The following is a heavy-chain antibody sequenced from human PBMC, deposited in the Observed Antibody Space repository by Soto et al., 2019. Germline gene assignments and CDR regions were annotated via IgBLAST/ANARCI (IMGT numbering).Heavy chain of an antibody. Sequence: SVKVSCKASGYTFTGYYMHWVRQAPGQGLEWMGGIIPTFGTAKYAQKFQGRVTITADESTSTAYMELSSLRSEDTAVYYCAREDEMTTPKFLRFDFWGQGTLVTVSS. CDR1: GYTFTGYY. J-gene: IGHJ4*02. D-gene: IGHD4-4*01. CDR3: AREDEMTTPKFLRFDF. V-gene: IGHV1-69*13. CDR2: IIPTFGTA.